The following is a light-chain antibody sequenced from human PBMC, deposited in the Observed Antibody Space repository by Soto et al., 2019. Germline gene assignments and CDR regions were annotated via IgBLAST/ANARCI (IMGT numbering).Light chain of an antibody. CDR1: QSVSSY. V-gene: IGKV3-11*01. J-gene: IGKJ3*01. CDR2: DAS. CDR3: QQRSNGVT. Sequence: EIVLTQSPATLSLSPGERATLSCRASQSVSSYLAWYQQKPGQAPRLLIYDASNRATGIPARFSGSGSGTAFTLTISSLEPEDFAVYYCQQRSNGVTFGPGTNVDIK.